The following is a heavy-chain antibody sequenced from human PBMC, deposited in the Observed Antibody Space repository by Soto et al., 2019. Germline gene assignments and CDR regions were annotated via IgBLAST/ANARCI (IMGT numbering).Heavy chain of an antibody. V-gene: IGHV3-30*18. CDR1: GFTFSSYG. Sequence: GGSLRLSCAASGFTFSSYGMHWVRQAPGKGLEWVAVISYDGSNKYYADSVKGRFTISRDNSKNTLYLQMNSLRAEDTAVYYCANLGIAAQNWFDPWGKGTLVTVAS. D-gene: IGHD6-6*01. CDR3: ANLGIAAQNWFDP. CDR2: ISYDGSNK. J-gene: IGHJ5*02.